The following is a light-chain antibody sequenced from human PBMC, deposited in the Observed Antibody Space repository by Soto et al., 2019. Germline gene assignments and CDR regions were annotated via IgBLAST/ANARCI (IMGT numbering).Light chain of an antibody. Sequence: EIVLTQSPATLSLSPGERATLSCRASQTVSSYLLWYQQKRGQAPRLLIYDASNRATGIPARFSGSGSGTEFTLTISSLQSEDFATYYCQQLNSYPLTFGGGTKVDIK. CDR3: QQLNSYPLT. J-gene: IGKJ4*01. CDR2: DAS. V-gene: IGKV3-11*01. CDR1: QTVSSY.